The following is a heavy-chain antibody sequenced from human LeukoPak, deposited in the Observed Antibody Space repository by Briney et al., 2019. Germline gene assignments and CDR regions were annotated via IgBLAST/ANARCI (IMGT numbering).Heavy chain of an antibody. CDR1: GGSFSGYY. Sequence: SETLSLTCAVYGGSFSGYYWSWIRQPPGKGLEWIGEINHSGSTNYNPSLKSRVTISVDTSKNQFSLKLSSVTAADTAVYYCARALTLPLQWLISNWFDPWGQGTLVTVSS. D-gene: IGHD5-24*01. CDR2: INHSGST. V-gene: IGHV4-34*01. J-gene: IGHJ5*02. CDR3: ARALTLPLQWLISNWFDP.